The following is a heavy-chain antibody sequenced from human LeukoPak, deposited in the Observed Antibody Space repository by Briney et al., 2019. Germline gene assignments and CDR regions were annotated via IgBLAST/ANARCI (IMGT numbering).Heavy chain of an antibody. Sequence: GGSLRLSCTASGFSFGDYAVSWFRQAPGKGLDWVGFIRSKTYGETTQYAASVKGRFTISRDNSKSIAYLQMNSLKTEDTGVYYCEATSGWPGHFGYWGQGTLVTVSS. D-gene: IGHD6-19*01. J-gene: IGHJ4*01. CDR3: EATSGWPGHFGY. CDR1: GFSFGDYA. V-gene: IGHV3-49*03. CDR2: IRSKTYGETT.